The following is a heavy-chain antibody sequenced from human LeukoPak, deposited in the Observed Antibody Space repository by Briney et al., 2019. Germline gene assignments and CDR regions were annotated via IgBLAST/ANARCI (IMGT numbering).Heavy chain of an antibody. Sequence: GGSLRLSCAASGFTFSNDWMNWVRQAPGKGLEWVANVKQDGSEKYYVGSVKGRFTISRDNAKNSLYLEMNSLRAEDTAVYYCATDCYGYFDHWGQGALVTVSS. CDR1: GFTFSNDW. J-gene: IGHJ4*02. CDR2: VKQDGSEK. D-gene: IGHD2-2*01. CDR3: ATDCYGYFDH. V-gene: IGHV3-7*03.